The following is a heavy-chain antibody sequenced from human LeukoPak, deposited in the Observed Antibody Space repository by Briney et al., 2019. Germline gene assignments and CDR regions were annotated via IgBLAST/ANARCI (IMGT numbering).Heavy chain of an antibody. Sequence: SETLSLTCTVSGGSISSYYWSWIRQPAGKGLEWIGRIYTSGSTNYNPSLKSRVTMSVDTSKNQFSLKLSSVTAADTAVYYCARSVYYYDSSGYYLDYWGQGTLVTVSS. CDR3: ARSVYYYDSSGYYLDY. D-gene: IGHD3-22*01. J-gene: IGHJ4*02. CDR2: IYTSGST. CDR1: GGSISSYY. V-gene: IGHV4-4*07.